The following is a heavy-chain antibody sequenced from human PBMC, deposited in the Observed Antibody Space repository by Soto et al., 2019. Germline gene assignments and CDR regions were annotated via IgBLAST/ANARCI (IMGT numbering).Heavy chain of an antibody. D-gene: IGHD5-12*01. CDR2: MNPNSGNT. J-gene: IGHJ3*02. CDR1: GYTFTSYD. CDR3: ARGFSHTYGGYALDS. V-gene: IGHV1-8*01. Sequence: ASVKVSCKASGYTFTSYDINWVRQATGQGPEWMGWMNPNSGNTGYAQKFQGRVTMTRNTSISTAYMELSSLRSEDTAVYYCARGFSHTYGGYALDSWGQGTMVTGSS.